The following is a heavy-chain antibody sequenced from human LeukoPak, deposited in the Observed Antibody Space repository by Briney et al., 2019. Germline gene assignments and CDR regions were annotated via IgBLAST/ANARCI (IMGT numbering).Heavy chain of an antibody. D-gene: IGHD1-1*01. V-gene: IGHV1-18*01. J-gene: IGHJ3*02. CDR1: GYTFTIYG. CDR2: ISAYNGNT. Sequence: ASVKVSCKASGYTFTIYGISWVRQAPGQGLEWMGWISAYNGNTNYAQKLQGRVTMSTDTSTSTAYMELRSLRSDDTAVYYCARSSTTGINDAFDIWGQGTMVTVSS. CDR3: ARSSTTGINDAFDI.